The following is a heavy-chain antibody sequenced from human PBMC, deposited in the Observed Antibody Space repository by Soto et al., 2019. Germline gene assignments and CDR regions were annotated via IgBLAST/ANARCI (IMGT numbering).Heavy chain of an antibody. V-gene: IGHV3-49*03. CDR3: TRDAEDSSGYYRFLGFDY. Sequence: PGGSLRLSCTASGFTFGDYAMSWFRQAPGKGLEWVGFIRSKAYGGTTEYAASVKGRFTISRDDSKSIAYLQMNSLKTEDTAVYYCTRDAEDSSGYYRFLGFDYWGQGTLVTVSS. D-gene: IGHD3-22*01. J-gene: IGHJ4*02. CDR1: GFTFGDYA. CDR2: IRSKAYGGTT.